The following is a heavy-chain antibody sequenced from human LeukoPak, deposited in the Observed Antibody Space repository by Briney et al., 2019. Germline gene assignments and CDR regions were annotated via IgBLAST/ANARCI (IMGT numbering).Heavy chain of an antibody. Sequence: ESLKISCKASGYTFSSYWIGWVRQMPRKGLEWVSIIYPGDADTRYSPSFQGHVTVSADKSMSTAYLQWSSLKASDTALYYCARRRDGFFDYWGQGTLVTVSS. CDR1: GYTFSSYW. CDR3: ARRRDGFFDY. D-gene: IGHD5-24*01. J-gene: IGHJ4*02. V-gene: IGHV5-51*01. CDR2: IYPGDADT.